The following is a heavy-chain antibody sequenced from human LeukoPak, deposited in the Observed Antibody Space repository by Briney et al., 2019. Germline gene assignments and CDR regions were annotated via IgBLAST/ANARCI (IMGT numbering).Heavy chain of an antibody. CDR2: ISSSGSTI. Sequence: GGSLRLSCAASGFTFSDYYMSWIRQAPGKGLEWVSYISSSGSTIYYADSVKGRFTISRDNAKNSLYLQMNSLRAEDTAVYYCARSSDYGDYDYFDYWGQGTLVTVSS. V-gene: IGHV3-11*04. D-gene: IGHD4-17*01. CDR1: GFTFSDYY. CDR3: ARSSDYGDYDYFDY. J-gene: IGHJ4*02.